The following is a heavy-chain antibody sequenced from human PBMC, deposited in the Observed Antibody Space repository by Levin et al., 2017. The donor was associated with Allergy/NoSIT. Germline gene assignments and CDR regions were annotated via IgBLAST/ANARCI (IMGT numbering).Heavy chain of an antibody. Sequence: GGSLRLSCAASGFTFSSYAMHWVRQAPGKGLEWVAVISYDGSNKYYADSVKGRFTISRDNSKNTLYLQMNSLRAEDTAVYYCARALRDGYTYYFDYWGQGTLVTVSS. D-gene: IGHD5-24*01. CDR2: ISYDGSNK. J-gene: IGHJ4*02. CDR3: ARALRDGYTYYFDY. CDR1: GFTFSSYA. V-gene: IGHV3-30*04.